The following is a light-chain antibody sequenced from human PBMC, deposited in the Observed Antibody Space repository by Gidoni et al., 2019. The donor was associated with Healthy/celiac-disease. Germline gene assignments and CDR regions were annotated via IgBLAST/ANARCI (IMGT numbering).Light chain of an antibody. V-gene: IGKV3-11*01. CDR1: QSVSRY. CDR3: QQRSNWPSWT. CDR2: DAS. Sequence: EIVLTQSPATLSLSPGERATISCRASQSVSRYIAWYQQTPGQAPRLLIYDASNRATGIPARFSGSGSGTDFTLTISSLGPEDFAVYYCQQRSNWPSWTFGQGTKVEIK. J-gene: IGKJ1*01.